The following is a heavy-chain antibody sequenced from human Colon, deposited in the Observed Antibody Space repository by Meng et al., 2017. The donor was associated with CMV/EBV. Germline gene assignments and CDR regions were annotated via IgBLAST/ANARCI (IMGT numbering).Heavy chain of an antibody. CDR3: ARDLSGTYFH. CDR2: TYYRSKWYN. V-gene: IGHV6-1*01. Sequence: SETLSLTCGISGESVSSNSAAWNWIRQSPSRGLEWLGRTYYRSKWYNDYAVSVNGRITINPDTSKNQFSLHPNSVTPEDTAVYYCARDLSGTYFHWGQGALVTVSS. J-gene: IGHJ1*01. D-gene: IGHD1-26*01. CDR1: GESVSSNSAA.